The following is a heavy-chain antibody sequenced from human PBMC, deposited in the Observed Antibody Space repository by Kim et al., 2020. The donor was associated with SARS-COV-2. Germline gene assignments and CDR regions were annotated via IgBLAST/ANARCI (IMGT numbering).Heavy chain of an antibody. J-gene: IGHJ4*02. CDR3: VKATVGLSARPTLFDY. CDR2: ISSNGGST. V-gene: IGHV3-64D*06. CDR1: GFTFSSYA. D-gene: IGHD4-17*01. Sequence: GGSLRLSCSASGFTFSSYAMHWVRQAPGKGLEYVSAISSNGGSTYYADSVKGRFTISRDNSKNTLYLQMSSLRAEDTAVYYCVKATVGLSARPTLFDYWGQGTLVTVSS.